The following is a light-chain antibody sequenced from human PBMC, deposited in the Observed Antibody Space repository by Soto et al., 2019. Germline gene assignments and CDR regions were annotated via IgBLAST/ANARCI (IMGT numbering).Light chain of an antibody. J-gene: IGLJ1*01. V-gene: IGLV2-14*01. CDR3: TSYTSSFTHL. CDR2: EVS. Sequence: QSVLTQPASVSGSPGQSITISCTGTSSDVGGYNYVSWYQQHPGKAPKLMIFEVSNRPSGVSNRFSGSKSGNTASLTISGLQTEDEADYYCTSYTSSFTHLFGTGTKVTGL. CDR1: SSDVGGYNY.